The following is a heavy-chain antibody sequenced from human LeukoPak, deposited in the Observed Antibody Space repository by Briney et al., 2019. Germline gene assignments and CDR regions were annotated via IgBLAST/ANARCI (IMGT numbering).Heavy chain of an antibody. CDR3: AREEFLGITWYLFGY. J-gene: IGHJ4*02. V-gene: IGHV4-39*07. Sequence: PSETLSLTCTVSGGSISSSSYYWGWIRQPPGKGLEWIGSIYYSGSTYYNPSLKSRVTMSVDTSKNQFSLKLSSVTAAETAVYYCAREEFLGITWYLFGYWGQGTLVTVSS. D-gene: IGHD2-15*01. CDR1: GGSISSSSYY. CDR2: IYYSGST.